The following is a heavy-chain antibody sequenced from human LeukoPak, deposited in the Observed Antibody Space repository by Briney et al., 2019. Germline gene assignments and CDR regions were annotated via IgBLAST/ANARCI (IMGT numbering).Heavy chain of an antibody. CDR2: IYWNDDK. D-gene: IGHD3-10*01. V-gene: IGHV2-5*01. CDR3: AHSMVREAIIWLRAPYFDS. Sequence: TLSLTCTVSGDFITAYYWSWIRQPPGKALEWLALIYWNDDKRYSPSLKSRLTITKDTSKNQVVLTMTNMDPVDTATYYCAHSMVREAIIWLRAPYFDSWGQGTLVTVSS. CDR1: GDFITAYYWS. J-gene: IGHJ4*02.